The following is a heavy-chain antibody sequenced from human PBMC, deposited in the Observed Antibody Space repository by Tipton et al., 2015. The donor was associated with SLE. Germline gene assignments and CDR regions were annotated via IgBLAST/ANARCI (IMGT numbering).Heavy chain of an antibody. CDR2: VSYSGST. J-gene: IGHJ6*03. CDR3: ARVLGVVKSYYMDV. Sequence: TLSLTCSVSGAAISAYYWSWIRQPPGKGLEWIGYVSYSGSTNYNPSLKSRVTISVDTSMNHLSLKLSSVTAADTAVYYCARVLGVVKSYYMDVWGKGTTVTVSS. D-gene: IGHD3-3*01. V-gene: IGHV4-59*08. CDR1: GAAISAYY.